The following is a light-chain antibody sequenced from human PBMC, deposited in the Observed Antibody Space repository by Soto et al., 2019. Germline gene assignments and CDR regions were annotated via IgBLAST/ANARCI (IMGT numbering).Light chain of an antibody. Sequence: EIVLTQSPATLSLSPGERATLSCRASQSVASYLAWFQHKPGQAPRLLIYDASNRATGIPARFSGSGSGTDFTLTISSLEPEDSAVYYCQQRSSWTCGQGTKVEIK. V-gene: IGKV3-11*01. J-gene: IGKJ1*01. CDR1: QSVASY. CDR3: QQRSSWT. CDR2: DAS.